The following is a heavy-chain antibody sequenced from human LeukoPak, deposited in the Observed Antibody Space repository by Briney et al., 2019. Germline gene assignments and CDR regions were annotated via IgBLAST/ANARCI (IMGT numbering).Heavy chain of an antibody. CDR2: IYHSGST. Sequence: SETLSLTCTVSGGSISSGDYYWSWIRQPPGKGLEWIGYIYHSGSTYYNPSLKSRVTISVDRSKNQFSLKLSSVTAADTAVYYCVSTKRRGAFDIWGQGTMVTVSS. CDR1: GGSISSGDYY. V-gene: IGHV4-30-2*01. CDR3: VSTKRRGAFDI. J-gene: IGHJ3*02. D-gene: IGHD5/OR15-5a*01.